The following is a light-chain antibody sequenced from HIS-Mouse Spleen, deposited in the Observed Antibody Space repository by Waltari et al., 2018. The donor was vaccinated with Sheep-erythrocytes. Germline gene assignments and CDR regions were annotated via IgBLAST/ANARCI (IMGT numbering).Light chain of an antibody. CDR3: QQSYSTPQCT. CDR2: AES. J-gene: IGKJ3*01. Sequence: DIQMTQSPSSLSASVGDRVTITCLASQSIRRYFNWYQQTPGKAPKLLIYAESSLQSGVPSRFSGSGSAIDFPLTICSLQPEDFATYYCQQSYSTPQCTFGPGTNVDIK. V-gene: IGKV1-39*01. CDR1: QSIRRY.